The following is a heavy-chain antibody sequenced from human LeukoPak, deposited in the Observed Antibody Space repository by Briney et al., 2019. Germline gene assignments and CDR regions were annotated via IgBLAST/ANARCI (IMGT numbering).Heavy chain of an antibody. D-gene: IGHD3-16*02. CDR3: LAGSGITFGGVIVKGPRVFGY. CDR2: INPNSGGT. J-gene: IGHJ4*02. Sequence: ASVKVSCKASGYTFTGYYMHWVRQAPGQGLEWMGWINPNSGGTNYAQKFQGRVTMTRDTSISTAYMELSRLRSDDAAVYYCLAGSGITFGGVIVKGPRVFGYWGQGTLVTVSS. CDR1: GYTFTGYY. V-gene: IGHV1-2*02.